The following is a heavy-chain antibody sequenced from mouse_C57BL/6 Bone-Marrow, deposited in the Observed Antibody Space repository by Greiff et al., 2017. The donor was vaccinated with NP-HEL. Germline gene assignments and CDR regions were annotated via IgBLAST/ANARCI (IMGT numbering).Heavy chain of an antibody. CDR3: ARSWYYYAMDY. D-gene: IGHD1-1*02. Sequence: QVQLKQPGAELVKPGASVKLSCKASGYTFTSYWMHWVKQRPGQGLEWIGMIHPNSGSTNYNEKFKSKATLTVDKSSSTAYMQLSSLTSEDSAVYYCARSWYYYAMDYWGQGTSVTVSS. CDR2: IHPNSGST. CDR1: GYTFTSYW. V-gene: IGHV1-64*01. J-gene: IGHJ4*01.